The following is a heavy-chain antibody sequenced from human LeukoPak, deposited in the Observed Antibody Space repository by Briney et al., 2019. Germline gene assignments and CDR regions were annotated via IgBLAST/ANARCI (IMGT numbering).Heavy chain of an antibody. Sequence: GGSLRLSCAASGFTFSSYSMNWVRQAPGKGLEWVSSISSSSSYIYYADSVKGRFTISRDNAKNSLYLQMNSLRAEDTAVYYCAKHLRPQIPYGESPRGTAPMGYWGQGALVTVSS. D-gene: IGHD4-17*01. J-gene: IGHJ4*02. CDR2: ISSSSSYI. V-gene: IGHV3-21*01. CDR3: AKHLRPQIPYGESPRGTAPMGY. CDR1: GFTFSSYS.